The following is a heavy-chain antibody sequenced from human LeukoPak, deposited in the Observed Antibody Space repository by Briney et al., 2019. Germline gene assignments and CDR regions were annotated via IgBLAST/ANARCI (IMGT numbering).Heavy chain of an antibody. J-gene: IGHJ6*03. CDR3: ARQVRGQGNYYYYMDV. CDR2: IKQDGSEK. D-gene: IGHD3-22*01. V-gene: IGHV3-7*01. CDR1: GFTFSSYW. Sequence: GGSLRLSCAASGFTFSSYWMSWVRQAPGKGLEWVANIKQDGSEKYYVDSVKGRFTISRDNAKNSLYLQMNSLRAEDTAVYYCARQVRGQGNYYYYMDVWGKGTTVTVSS.